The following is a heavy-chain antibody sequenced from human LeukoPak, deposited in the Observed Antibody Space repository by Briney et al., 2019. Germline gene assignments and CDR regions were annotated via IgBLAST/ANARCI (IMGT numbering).Heavy chain of an antibody. V-gene: IGHV3-53*01. Sequence: GGSLRLSCAASGFTVSSNYMSWVRQAPGKGLEWVSVIYSGGSTYYADSVKGRFTISRDNSKNTLYLQMNSLRAEDTAVYYCARDVPGWATVTPTGNYWGQGTLVTVSS. CDR2: IYSGGST. J-gene: IGHJ4*02. CDR3: ARDVPGWATVTPTGNY. CDR1: GFTVSSNY. D-gene: IGHD4-17*01.